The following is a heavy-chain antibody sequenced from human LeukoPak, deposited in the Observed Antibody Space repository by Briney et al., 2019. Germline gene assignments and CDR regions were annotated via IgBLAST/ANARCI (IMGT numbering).Heavy chain of an antibody. Sequence: SESLSLTCAVSGGSISGYYWSWIRQSPGRGLEYIGHIYYNGRTDYNPSLKSRVTISVDTSRNQFSLNLNSVTAADTAMYFCARWFCSRGTCYYLDFWGLGTLVTVSS. D-gene: IGHD2-2*01. CDR3: ARWFCSRGTCYYLDF. J-gene: IGHJ4*02. V-gene: IGHV4-59*01. CDR1: GGSISGYY. CDR2: IYYNGRT.